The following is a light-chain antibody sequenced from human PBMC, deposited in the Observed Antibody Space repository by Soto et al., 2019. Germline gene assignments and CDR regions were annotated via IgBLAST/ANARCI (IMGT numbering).Light chain of an antibody. V-gene: IGKV1-39*01. CDR2: AAS. CDR3: QQSDSMPWT. J-gene: IGKJ1*01. Sequence: DIQMTQSPSSLSASVGDRVTITCRASQSISGYLNWYQQKSGQAPKLLMYAASTLQSGVPSRFSGSGSGTDVTLTISSLQPEDSATYYCQQSDSMPWTFGQGTKVEIK. CDR1: QSISGY.